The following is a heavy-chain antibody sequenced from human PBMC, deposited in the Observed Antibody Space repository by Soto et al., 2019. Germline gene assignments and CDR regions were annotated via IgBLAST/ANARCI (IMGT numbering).Heavy chain of an antibody. CDR2: IWYDGSNK. CDR3: ARPRRGGGAVTRFDY. Sequence: GVSLRLSCAASGFTFSSYGMHWVRQAPGKGLEWVAVIWYDGSNKYYADSVKGRFTISRDNSKNTLYLQMNSLRAEDTAVYYCARPRRGGGAVTRFDYWGQGTLVTVSS. D-gene: IGHD3-16*01. J-gene: IGHJ4*02. CDR1: GFTFSSYG. V-gene: IGHV3-33*01.